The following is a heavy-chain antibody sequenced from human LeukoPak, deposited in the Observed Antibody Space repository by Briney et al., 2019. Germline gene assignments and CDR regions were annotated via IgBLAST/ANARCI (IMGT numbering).Heavy chain of an antibody. CDR1: GFTFSSYE. Sequence: GGSLRLSCAASGFTFSSYEMNWVRQAPGKGLEWVSYISSSGSTIYYADSVKGRFTISRDNAKNSLYLQMNSLRAEDTAVYYCARDELLYGMDVWGQGTTVTVSS. CDR3: ARDELLYGMDV. J-gene: IGHJ6*02. CDR2: ISSSGSTI. D-gene: IGHD4-23*01. V-gene: IGHV3-48*03.